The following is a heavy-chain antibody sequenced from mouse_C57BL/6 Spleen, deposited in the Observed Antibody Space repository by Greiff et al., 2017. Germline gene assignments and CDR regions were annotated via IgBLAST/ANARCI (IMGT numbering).Heavy chain of an antibody. J-gene: IGHJ1*03. CDR2: ISNGGGST. D-gene: IGHD2-4*01. CDR3: ARRDDYDGEYFDV. CDR1: GFTFSDYY. V-gene: IGHV5-12*01. Sequence: DVHLVESGGGLVQPGGSLKLSCAASGFTFSDYYMYWVRQTPEKRLEWVAYISNGGGSTYYPDTVKGRFTISRDNAKNTLYLQMSRLKSEDTAMYYCARRDDYDGEYFDVWGTGTTVTVSS.